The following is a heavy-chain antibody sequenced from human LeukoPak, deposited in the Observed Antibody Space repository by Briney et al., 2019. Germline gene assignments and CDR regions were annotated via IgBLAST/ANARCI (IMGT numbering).Heavy chain of an antibody. Sequence: GGSLRLSCAASGFTFSSYGMHWVRQAPGKGLEWVAVISYDGSNKYYADSVKGRFTISRDNAKNSLYLQMNSLRSDDTAVYYCARGAAAGIPPFYYYYYMDVWGKGTTVTVSS. V-gene: IGHV3-30*03. D-gene: IGHD6-13*01. CDR2: ISYDGSNK. J-gene: IGHJ6*03. CDR3: ARGAAAGIPPFYYYYYMDV. CDR1: GFTFSSYG.